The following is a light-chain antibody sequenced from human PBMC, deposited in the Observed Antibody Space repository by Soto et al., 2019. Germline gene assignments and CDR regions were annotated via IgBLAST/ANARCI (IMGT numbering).Light chain of an antibody. CDR3: QQYNNWPT. CDR2: GAS. J-gene: IGKJ1*01. V-gene: IGKV3-15*01. CDR1: QSVGGS. Sequence: ETVLTQSPGTLSLSPWERATVSCRASQSVGGSSLAWYQQRPGQAPRLLISGASTRATGIPARFSGSGSGTEFTLTISSLQSEDFAVYYCQQYNNWPTFGQGTKVDIK.